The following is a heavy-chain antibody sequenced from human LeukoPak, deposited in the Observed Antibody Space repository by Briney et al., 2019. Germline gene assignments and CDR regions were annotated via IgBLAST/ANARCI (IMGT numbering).Heavy chain of an antibody. J-gene: IGHJ4*02. Sequence: GSLRLSCAASGFTFSSYEMNWVRQPPGKGLEWIGEINHSGSTNYNPSVKSRVTISVDTSKNEFSLKLSSVTAADTAVYYCARVWDYNYYYDSSGYSYFDYWGQGTLVTVSS. CDR3: ARVWDYNYYYDSSGYSYFDY. CDR1: GFTFSSYE. CDR2: INHSGST. V-gene: IGHV4-34*01. D-gene: IGHD3-22*01.